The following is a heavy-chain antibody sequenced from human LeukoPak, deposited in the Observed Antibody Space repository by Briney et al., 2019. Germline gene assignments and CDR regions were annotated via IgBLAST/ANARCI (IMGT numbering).Heavy chain of an antibody. CDR2: INHSGST. CDR1: GGSFSGYY. D-gene: IGHD2-2*01. J-gene: IGHJ6*02. Sequence: SETLSLTCAVYGGSFSGYYWSWIRQPPGKGLEWIGEINHSGSTNYNPSLKSRVTISVDTSKNQFSLKLSSVTAADTAVYYCARDHWVPFLVVPAAIADVYYYGMDVWGQGTTVTVSS. CDR3: ARDHWVPFLVVPAAIADVYYYGMDV. V-gene: IGHV4-34*01.